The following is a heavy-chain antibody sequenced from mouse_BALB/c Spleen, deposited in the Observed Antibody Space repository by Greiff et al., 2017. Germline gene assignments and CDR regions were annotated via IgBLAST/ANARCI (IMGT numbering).Heavy chain of an antibody. D-gene: IGHD2-14*01. V-gene: IGHV5-12-2*01. CDR1: GFTFSSYT. Sequence: EVQGVESGGGLVQPGGSLKLSCAASGFTFSSYTMSWVRQTPEKRLEWVAYISNGGGRTYYPDTVKGRFTISRDNAKNTLYLQMSSLKSEDTAMYYCAREDRSAGYAMDYWGQGTSVTVSS. CDR3: AREDRSAGYAMDY. J-gene: IGHJ4*01. CDR2: ISNGGGRT.